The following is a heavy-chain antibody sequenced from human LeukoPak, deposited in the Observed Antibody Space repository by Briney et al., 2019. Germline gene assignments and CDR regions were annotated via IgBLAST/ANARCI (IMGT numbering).Heavy chain of an antibody. CDR2: ISGSAHKI. Sequence: GGSLRLSCVASGITFSDYAVSWVRQAPEKGLDWVSVISGSAHKIRYADSVKGRFTISRDNSENIVYLQMNNLRVEDTAVYYCAGRPTGYSSGYIHWGQGTLVTVSS. J-gene: IGHJ4*02. CDR3: AGRPTGYSSGYIH. CDR1: GITFSDYA. D-gene: IGHD5-18*01. V-gene: IGHV3-23*01.